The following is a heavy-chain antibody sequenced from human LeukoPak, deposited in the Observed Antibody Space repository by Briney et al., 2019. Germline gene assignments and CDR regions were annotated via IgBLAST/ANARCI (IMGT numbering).Heavy chain of an antibody. CDR1: GFTFTNYW. J-gene: IGHJ4*02. V-gene: IGHV3-23*01. CDR2: ISGSGGST. CDR3: AKSLYSSGWYRGTFDY. D-gene: IGHD6-19*01. Sequence: GGSLRLSCAASGFTFTNYWMSWVRQAPGKGLEWVSAISGSGGSTYYADSVKGRFTISRDNSKNTLYLQMNSLRAEDTAVYYCAKSLYSSGWYRGTFDYWGQGTLVTVSS.